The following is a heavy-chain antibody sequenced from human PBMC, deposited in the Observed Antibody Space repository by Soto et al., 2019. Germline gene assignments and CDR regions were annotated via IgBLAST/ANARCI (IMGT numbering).Heavy chain of an antibody. Sequence: PSETLSLTCSVSGGSISSGDYYWNWIRQHLGKGLEWIGYIYYSGSTYYNPSLKSRVTTSVDTSNNQFSLKLRSVTAADTAVYYCARMAEVRWLDPWGQGTRVTVSS. J-gene: IGHJ5*02. CDR1: GGSISSGDYY. CDR3: ARMAEVRWLDP. D-gene: IGHD3-10*01. CDR2: IYYSGST. V-gene: IGHV4-31*03.